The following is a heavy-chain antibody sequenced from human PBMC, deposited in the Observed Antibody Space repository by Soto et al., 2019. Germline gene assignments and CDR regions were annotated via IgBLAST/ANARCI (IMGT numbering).Heavy chain of an antibody. Sequence: QVQLVESGGGVVQPGRSLRLSCAASGFTFSSYGMHWVRQAPGKGLEWVAVISYDGSNKYYADSVKGRFTISRDNSKNTLYLQMNSLRAEDTAVYYCANSQLQPDYYYYYYGMDVWGQWTTVTVSS. J-gene: IGHJ6*02. D-gene: IGHD2-2*01. CDR2: ISYDGSNK. CDR3: ANSQLQPDYYYYYYGMDV. CDR1: GFTFSSYG. V-gene: IGHV3-30*18.